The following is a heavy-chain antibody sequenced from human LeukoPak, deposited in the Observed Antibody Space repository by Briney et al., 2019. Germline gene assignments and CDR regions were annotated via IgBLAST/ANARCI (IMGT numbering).Heavy chain of an antibody. J-gene: IGHJ6*02. CDR3: ARDSAMFGGTVDYGMDV. Sequence: ASVKVSCKASGDTFTTYYIHWVRQAPGQGLEWMGIMNPSGDGTSHAQKFQGRVTMTRDSSTSTVYMELSSLRSEDTAVYYCARDSAMFGGTVDYGMDVWGQGTTVTVSS. CDR1: GDTFTTYY. CDR2: MNPSGDGT. V-gene: IGHV1-46*01. D-gene: IGHD3-10*02.